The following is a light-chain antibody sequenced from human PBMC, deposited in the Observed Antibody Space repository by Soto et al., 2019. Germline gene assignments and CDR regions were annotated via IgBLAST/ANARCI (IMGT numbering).Light chain of an antibody. Sequence: DTQMTQSPSSLSASVGDRVTLTCRSSQSISNYLNWYQQTPGKAPKLLIYAASSLQSGVPSGFSGGGSGTDFTLTISSLQPEDFATYYCQQSYTSPPTFGGGTKVDIK. CDR2: AAS. V-gene: IGKV1-39*01. CDR3: QQSYTSPPT. J-gene: IGKJ4*01. CDR1: QSISNY.